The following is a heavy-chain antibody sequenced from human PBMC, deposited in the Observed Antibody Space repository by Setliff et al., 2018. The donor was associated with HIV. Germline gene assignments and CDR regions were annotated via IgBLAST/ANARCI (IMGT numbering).Heavy chain of an antibody. CDR3: ARSIVPVASGYYYFEH. Sequence: SETLSLTCTVSGGSINSTSYYWGWIRQPPGNGLEWLGSIYHTGSTYYKPSLKSRVTISVDTSKTPFSLRLSPVAAGDTAVYYCARSIVPVASGYYYFEHWGPGTLVTVS. CDR1: GGSINSTSYY. D-gene: IGHD3-3*01. V-gene: IGHV4-39*01. CDR2: IYHTGST. J-gene: IGHJ4*02.